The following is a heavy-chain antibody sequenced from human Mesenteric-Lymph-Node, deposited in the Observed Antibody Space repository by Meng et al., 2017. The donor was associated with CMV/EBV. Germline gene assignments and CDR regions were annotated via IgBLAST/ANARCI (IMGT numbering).Heavy chain of an antibody. CDR1: GGSISSSSYY. CDR3: ARGPTYYYDSSAYYVYYGMDV. D-gene: IGHD3-22*01. Sequence: SETLSLTCTVSGGSISSSSYYWGWIRQPPGTGLEWIGSIYYSGSTYYNPSLKSRVTISVDTSKNQFSLKLSSVTAADTAVYYCARGPTYYYDSSAYYVYYGMDVWGQGTTVTVSS. V-gene: IGHV4-39*01. CDR2: IYYSGST. J-gene: IGHJ6*02.